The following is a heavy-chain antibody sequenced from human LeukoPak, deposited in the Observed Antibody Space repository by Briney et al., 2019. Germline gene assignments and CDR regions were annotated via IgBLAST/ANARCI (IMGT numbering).Heavy chain of an antibody. V-gene: IGHV3-23*01. Sequence: SGGSLRLSCAASGFTFSSYAMSWVRQAPGKGLEWVSAISGSGGSTYYADSVKGRFTISRDNSKNTLYLQMNSLRAEDTAVYYCAKETLVYYDFWSGSINWFDPWGQGTLVTVSS. J-gene: IGHJ5*02. D-gene: IGHD3-3*01. CDR1: GFTFSSYA. CDR2: ISGSGGST. CDR3: AKETLVYYDFWSGSINWFDP.